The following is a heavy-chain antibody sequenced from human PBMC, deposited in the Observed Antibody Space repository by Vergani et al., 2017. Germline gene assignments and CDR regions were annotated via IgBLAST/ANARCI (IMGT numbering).Heavy chain of an antibody. CDR1: GGTFSSYA. J-gene: IGHJ5*02. CDR2: IIPIFGTA. D-gene: IGHD6-19*01. Sequence: QVQLVQSGAEVKKPGSSVKVSCKASGGTFSSYAISWVRQAPGQGLEWMGGIIPIFGTANYAQKFQGRVTITADEAKSTAYMELSSLRSEDTAVYYCARPLGAPAVAGTDWFDPWGQGTQVTVSS. CDR3: ARPLGAPAVAGTDWFDP. V-gene: IGHV1-69*01.